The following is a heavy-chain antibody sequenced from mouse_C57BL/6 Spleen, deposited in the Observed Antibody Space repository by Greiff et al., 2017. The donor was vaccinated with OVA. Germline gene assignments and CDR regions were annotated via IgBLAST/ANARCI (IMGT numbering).Heavy chain of an antibody. V-gene: IGHV1-4*01. CDR1: GYTFTSYT. CDR2: INPSSGYT. J-gene: IGHJ2*01. CDR3: ARYSDFDY. D-gene: IGHD3-1*01. Sequence: VQLQESGAELARPGASVKMSCKASGYTFTSYTMHWVKQRPGQGLEWIGYINPSSGYTKYNQKFKDKATLTADKSSSTAYMQLSSLTSEDSAVYYCARYSDFDYWGQGTTLTVSS.